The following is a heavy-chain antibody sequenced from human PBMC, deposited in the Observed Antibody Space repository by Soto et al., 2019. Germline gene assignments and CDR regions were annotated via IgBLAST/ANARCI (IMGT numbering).Heavy chain of an antibody. CDR3: ARGPLHESSAFSRGVFDV. Sequence: GGSLRLSCAASGLTVSSNYMTWVRQAPGKGLDWVSVIYPGGNTFYADSVRGRFTISRDISKNTLYLQINSLRAEDTALYYCARGPLHESSAFSRGVFDVWGQGTVVTV. D-gene: IGHD3-22*01. V-gene: IGHV3-53*01. CDR1: GLTVSSNY. CDR2: IYPGGNT. J-gene: IGHJ3*01.